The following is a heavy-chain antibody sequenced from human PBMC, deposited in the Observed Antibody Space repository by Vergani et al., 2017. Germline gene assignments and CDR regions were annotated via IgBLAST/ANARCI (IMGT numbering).Heavy chain of an antibody. Sequence: QVQLQQWGAGLLKPSETLSLTCAVYGGSFSGYYWSWIRQPAGKGLEWIGRIYTSGSTNYNPSLKSRVTISVDTSKNQFSLKLTSVTAADAAVYYCARHGFGDAQFDYWGQGTLVTVSS. CDR1: GGSFSGYY. J-gene: IGHJ4*02. D-gene: IGHD3-10*01. CDR3: ARHGFGDAQFDY. CDR2: IYTSGST. V-gene: IGHV4-59*10.